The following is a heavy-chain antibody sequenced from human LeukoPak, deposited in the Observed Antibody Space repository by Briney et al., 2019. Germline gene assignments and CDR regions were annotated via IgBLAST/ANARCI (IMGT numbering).Heavy chain of an antibody. V-gene: IGHV3-30*02. CDR1: GFTFSTYG. D-gene: IGHD3-22*01. CDR3: ARPPHYYDTSGYSV. J-gene: IGHJ4*02. Sequence: GGSLRLSCAASGFTFSTYGMHWVRQAPGKGLEWVAFIRYDGNNKFYADSVKGRFTISRDNSKNTLYLQMNSLRPEDTAVYYCARPPHYYDTSGYSVWGQGTLVTVSS. CDR2: IRYDGNNK.